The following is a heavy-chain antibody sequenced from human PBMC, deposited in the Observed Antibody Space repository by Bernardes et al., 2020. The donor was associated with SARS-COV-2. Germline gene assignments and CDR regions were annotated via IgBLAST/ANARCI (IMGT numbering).Heavy chain of an antibody. Sequence: SETLSLTCTVSGGSISSDYWSWIRQPPGKGLEWIGYIYYSGSTNYNPSLKSRVTISVDTSKNQFSLKLSSVTAADTAVYYCARVNLGMITFWGVSVMPEVWCQGTTVTVS. V-gene: IGHV4-59*01. CDR3: ARVNLGMITFWGVSVMPEV. CDR2: IYYSGST. D-gene: IGHD3-16*02. CDR1: GGSISSDY. J-gene: IGHJ6*02.